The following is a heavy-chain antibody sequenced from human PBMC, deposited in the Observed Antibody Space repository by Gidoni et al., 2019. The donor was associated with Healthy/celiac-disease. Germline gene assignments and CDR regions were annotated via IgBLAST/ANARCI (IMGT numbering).Heavy chain of an antibody. CDR2: ISGSGGST. Sequence: EVQLLESGGGLVQPGGSLRLSCAASGFTFSSYAMSWVRQAPGKGLEWVSAISGSGGSTSYAYSVKGRFTISRDNSKNTLYLQMNSLRAEDTAVYYCAKDRALIVVVVAAFDYWGQGTLVTVSS. J-gene: IGHJ4*02. CDR1: GFTFSSYA. CDR3: AKDRALIVVVVAAFDY. V-gene: IGHV3-23*01. D-gene: IGHD2-15*01.